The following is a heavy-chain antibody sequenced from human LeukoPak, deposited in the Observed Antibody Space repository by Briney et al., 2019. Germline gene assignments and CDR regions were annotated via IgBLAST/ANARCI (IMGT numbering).Heavy chain of an antibody. J-gene: IGHJ4*02. CDR3: ARDRSRYSGSGNGFDY. Sequence: GGSLRLSCAASGFTFSRYWMYWVRQAPGKGLVWVSRINTDGSSTRYADSVKGRFTISRDNAKNTLYLQMNSLRAEDTAIYYCARDRSRYSGSGNGFDYWGQGTLVTVSS. CDR1: GFTFSRYW. CDR2: INTDGSST. V-gene: IGHV3-74*01. D-gene: IGHD3-10*01.